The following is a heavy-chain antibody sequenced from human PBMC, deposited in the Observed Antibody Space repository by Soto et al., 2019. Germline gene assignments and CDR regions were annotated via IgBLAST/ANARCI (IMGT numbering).Heavy chain of an antibody. CDR1: GGSISSSSYY. Sequence: PSETLSLTCTVSGGSISSSSYYWGWIRQPPGKGLEWIGSIYYSGSTYYNPSLESRVTISVDTSKNQFSLKLSSVTAADTAVFYCARHVLRFLEGVPHWGQGTLVTVSS. V-gene: IGHV4-39*01. CDR3: ARHVLRFLEGVPH. J-gene: IGHJ4*02. D-gene: IGHD3-3*01. CDR2: IYYSGST.